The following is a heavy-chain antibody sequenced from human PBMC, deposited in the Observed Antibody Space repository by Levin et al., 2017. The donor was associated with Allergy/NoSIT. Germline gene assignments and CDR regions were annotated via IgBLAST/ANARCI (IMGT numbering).Heavy chain of an antibody. J-gene: IGHJ6*03. CDR3: ARFIMITFGGVILQAGPMDG. CDR2: IKQDGSEK. V-gene: IGHV3-7*04. D-gene: IGHD3-16*01. Sequence: PGGSLRLSCAASGFTFSSYWMSWVRQAPGKGLEWVANIKQDGSEKYYVDSVKGRFTISRDNAKNSLYLQMNSLRAEDTAVYYCARFIMITFGGVILQAGPMDGWGKGTTVTVSS. CDR1: GFTFSSYW.